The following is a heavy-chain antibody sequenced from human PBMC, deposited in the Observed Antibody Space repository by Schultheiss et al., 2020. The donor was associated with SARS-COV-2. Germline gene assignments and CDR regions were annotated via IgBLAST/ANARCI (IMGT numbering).Heavy chain of an antibody. V-gene: IGHV3-15*01. CDR1: GLTFSDHD. Sequence: GESLKISCAASGLTFSDHDMDWVRQAPGKGPEWVGRIKSKTDGGTTDYAAPVKGRFTISRDDSKNTLYLQMNSLKTEDTAVYYCTTDLFYYYGMDVWGQGTTVTVSS. J-gene: IGHJ6*02. CDR3: TTDLFYYYGMDV. CDR2: IKSKTDGGTT.